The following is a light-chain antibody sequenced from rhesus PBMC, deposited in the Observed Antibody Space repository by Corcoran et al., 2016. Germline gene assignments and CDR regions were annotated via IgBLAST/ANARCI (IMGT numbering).Light chain of an antibody. J-gene: IGKJ1*01. CDR3: QHYYTTPWT. V-gene: IGKV1-25*01. Sequence: DIQMTQSPSSLSASVGDRVTITCRASQGITNDLAWYQQKPGETLKLLIYEASGLQSGIPSRFSGSGSGTAFTLTIRSLQSEDFATYYCQHYYTTPWTFGQGTKVEIK. CDR2: EAS. CDR1: QGITND.